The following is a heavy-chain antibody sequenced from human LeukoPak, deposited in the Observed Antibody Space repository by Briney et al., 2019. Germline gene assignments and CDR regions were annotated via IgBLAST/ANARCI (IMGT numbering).Heavy chain of an antibody. Sequence: GGSLRLSCAASGFTFSSYAMSWVRQAPGKGLEWVSAISGSGGSTYYADSVKGRFTISRDNSKNTLYLQMNSLRAEDTAVYYCARDGTDSSGYSYWGQGTLVTVSS. V-gene: IGHV3-23*01. CDR3: ARDGTDSSGYSY. D-gene: IGHD3-22*01. CDR1: GFTFSSYA. J-gene: IGHJ4*02. CDR2: ISGSGGST.